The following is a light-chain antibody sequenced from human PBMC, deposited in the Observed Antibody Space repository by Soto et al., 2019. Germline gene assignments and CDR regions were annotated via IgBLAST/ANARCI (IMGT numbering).Light chain of an antibody. CDR2: DVS. Sequence: QSVLTQPASVSGSPGQSITISCTGTSSDVGGYNYVSWYQQHPGKAPKLMIYDVSNRPSGVSDRFSGSKSGNTASLTISGLQADDEADYYCSSYTSSSTLLYVFGTGTKV. J-gene: IGLJ1*01. CDR1: SSDVGGYNY. CDR3: SSYTSSSTLLYV. V-gene: IGLV2-14*01.